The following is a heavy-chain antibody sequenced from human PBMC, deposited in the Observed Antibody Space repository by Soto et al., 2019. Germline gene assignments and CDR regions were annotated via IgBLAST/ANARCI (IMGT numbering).Heavy chain of an antibody. CDR1: GFTFTRYS. CDR2: ISSTTNYI. CDR3: AREAEDLTSNFDY. J-gene: IGHJ4*02. Sequence: KTGGSLRLSXAASGFTFTRYSMNWVRQAPGKGLEWVSSISSTTNYIYYGDSMKGRFTISRDNAKNSLYLEMNSLRAEDTAVYYCAREAEDLTSNFDYWGQGTLVTVS. V-gene: IGHV3-21*06.